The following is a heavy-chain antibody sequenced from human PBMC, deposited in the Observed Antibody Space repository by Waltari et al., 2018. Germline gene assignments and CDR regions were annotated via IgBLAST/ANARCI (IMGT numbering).Heavy chain of an antibody. Sequence: QLVQSGAEVKRPGSSVKVSCKASGGTFSSYAISWVGQAPGQGLEWMGGITHIVGTANDAQKCQGRVTITADKSTSTADMELSSVRAEDTAVDYCASGQGGGVLDYWGQGTLVTVSS. CDR1: GGTFSSYA. D-gene: IGHD1-26*01. CDR3: ASGQGGGVLDY. V-gene: IGHV1-69*14. J-gene: IGHJ4*02. CDR2: ITHIVGTA.